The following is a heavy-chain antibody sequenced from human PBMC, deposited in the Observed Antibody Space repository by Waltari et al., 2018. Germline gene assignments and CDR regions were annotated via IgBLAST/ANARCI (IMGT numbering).Heavy chain of an antibody. Sequence: EVQLVESGGGLVQPGRSVRLPCATSGFTFTNYGMHWVRQAPGKGLEWVAGISWDSVHIGYADSVKGRFSISRDNAESSLFLQMNSVRPEDMALYYCVKGAVTGTTWYYFDYWGQGTLVTVSS. CDR3: VKGAVTGTTWYYFDY. CDR2: ISWDSVHI. J-gene: IGHJ4*02. CDR1: GFTFTNYG. D-gene: IGHD1-1*01. V-gene: IGHV3-9*03.